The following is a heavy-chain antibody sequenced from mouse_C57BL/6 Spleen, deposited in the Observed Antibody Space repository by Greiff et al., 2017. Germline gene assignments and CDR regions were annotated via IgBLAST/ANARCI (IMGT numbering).Heavy chain of an antibody. Sequence: EVKLVESGPELVKPGASVKMSCKASGYTFTDYNMHWVKQSHGKSLEWIGYINPNNGGTSYNQKFKGKATLTVNKSSSTAYMELRSLTSEDSAVYYCARPYGTYWYFDVWGTGTTVTVSS. CDR2: INPNNGGT. J-gene: IGHJ1*03. D-gene: IGHD2-10*02. CDR1: GYTFTDYN. V-gene: IGHV1-22*01. CDR3: ARPYGTYWYFDV.